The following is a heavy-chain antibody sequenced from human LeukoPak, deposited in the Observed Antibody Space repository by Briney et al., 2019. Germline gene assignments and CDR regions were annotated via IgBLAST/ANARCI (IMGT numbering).Heavy chain of an antibody. V-gene: IGHV4-34*01. CDR1: GGSFSGYY. J-gene: IGHJ4*02. CDR3: ARGRIAVATCDY. CDR2: INHSGST. D-gene: IGHD6-19*01. Sequence: SETLSLTCAVYGGSFSGYYWSWIRQPPGKGLEWIGEINHSGSTNYNPSLESRVTISVDTSKNQFSLKLSSVTAADTAVYYCARGRIAVATCDYWGQGTLVTVSS.